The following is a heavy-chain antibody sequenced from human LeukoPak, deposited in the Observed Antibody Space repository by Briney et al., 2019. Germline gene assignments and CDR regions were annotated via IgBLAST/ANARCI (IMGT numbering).Heavy chain of an antibody. D-gene: IGHD2-15*01. CDR2: IYYSGST. V-gene: IGHV4-30-4*01. Sequence: SQTLSLTCTVSGFSISSGDYYWRWIRQPPGKGLEWIVYIYYSGSTYYNPSLKRRVTISVDTSKNQFSLKLSSVTAADTAVYYCARYREYCSGGSCQGYYYGMDVWGKGTTVTVSS. J-gene: IGHJ6*04. CDR1: GFSISSGDYY. CDR3: ARYREYCSGGSCQGYYYGMDV.